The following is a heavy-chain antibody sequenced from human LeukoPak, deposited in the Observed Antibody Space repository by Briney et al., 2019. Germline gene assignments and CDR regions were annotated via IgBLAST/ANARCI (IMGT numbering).Heavy chain of an antibody. D-gene: IGHD2/OR15-2a*01. CDR3: ARDSDEYLGWFDP. V-gene: IGHV1-69*13. CDR1: GGTFSSYA. J-gene: IGHJ5*02. CDR2: IIPIFGTA. Sequence: ASVKVSCKASGGTFSSYAISWVRQAPGQGLEWMGGIIPIFGTANYAQKFQGRVTITADESTSTAYMELSSLRSEDTAVYYCARDSDEYLGWFDPWGQGTLVTVSP.